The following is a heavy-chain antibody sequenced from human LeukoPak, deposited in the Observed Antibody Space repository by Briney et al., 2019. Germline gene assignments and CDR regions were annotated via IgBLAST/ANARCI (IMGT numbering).Heavy chain of an antibody. CDR3: ATHQWQVNTVTPGYFDY. CDR2: FDPEDGET. Sequence: ASVKVSCKVSGYTLTELSMHWVRQAPGKGLEWMGGFDPEDGETIYAQKFQGRVTMTEDTSTDTAYMELSSLRSEDTAVYYCATHQWQVNTVTPGYFDYWGQGTLVTVSS. V-gene: IGHV1-24*01. J-gene: IGHJ4*02. CDR1: GYTLTELS. D-gene: IGHD6-19*01.